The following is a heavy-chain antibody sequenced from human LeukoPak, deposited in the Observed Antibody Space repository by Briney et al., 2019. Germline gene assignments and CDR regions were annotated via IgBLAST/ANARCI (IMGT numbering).Heavy chain of an antibody. CDR1: GFTFSDYY. CDR2: ISSSGSTI. J-gene: IGHJ5*02. V-gene: IGHV3-11*01. D-gene: IGHD2-2*01. CDR3: ARVEPAASNWFDP. Sequence: PGGSLRLSCAATGFTFSDYYMSWIRQAPGKGLEWVSYISSSGSTIYYADSVKGRFTISRDNAKNSLYLQMNSLRAEDTAVYYCARVEPAASNWFDPWGQGTLVTVSS.